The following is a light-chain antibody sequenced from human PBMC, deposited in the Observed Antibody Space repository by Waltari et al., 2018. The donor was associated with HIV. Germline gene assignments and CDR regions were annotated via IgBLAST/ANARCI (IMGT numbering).Light chain of an antibody. J-gene: IGLJ2*01. Sequence: QSALTQPASVSGSPGQSITISCTGTSSDVGGYNDVSWYQQHPGKAPTLMIYDVSNRPSGVSNRFSGSKSGNTASLTISGLQAEDEADYYCSSYTSSSTPVVFGGGTKLTVL. CDR2: DVS. V-gene: IGLV2-14*03. CDR1: SSDVGGYND. CDR3: SSYTSSSTPVV.